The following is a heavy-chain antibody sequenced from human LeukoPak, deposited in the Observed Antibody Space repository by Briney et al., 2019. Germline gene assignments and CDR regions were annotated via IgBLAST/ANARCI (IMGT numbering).Heavy chain of an antibody. Sequence: ASVKVSCKASGYTFTSYGISWVRQAPGQGLEWMGWINPNSGGTNYAQKFQGRVTMTRDTSINTAYMELSRLNSGDTAVYYCARAPYLHNDLDYWGQGTLVTVSS. D-gene: IGHD1-14*01. V-gene: IGHV1-2*02. CDR1: GYTFTSYG. CDR3: ARAPYLHNDLDY. J-gene: IGHJ4*02. CDR2: INPNSGGT.